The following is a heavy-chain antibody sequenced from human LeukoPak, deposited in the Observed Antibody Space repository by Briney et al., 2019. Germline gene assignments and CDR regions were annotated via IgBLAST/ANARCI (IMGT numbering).Heavy chain of an antibody. Sequence: ASVKVSCKASGYTFTNFDINWVRQAPGQGLEWMGWMSTISGNSGCVQKFQGRDTMTRDTSITTAYLELSSLSSEDTAVYYCARSGYFNWLSIEYYYMDVWGKGTTVIVSS. D-gene: IGHD3-9*01. CDR3: ARSGYFNWLSIEYYYMDV. CDR1: GYTFTNFD. J-gene: IGHJ6*03. CDR2: MSTISGNS. V-gene: IGHV1-8*01.